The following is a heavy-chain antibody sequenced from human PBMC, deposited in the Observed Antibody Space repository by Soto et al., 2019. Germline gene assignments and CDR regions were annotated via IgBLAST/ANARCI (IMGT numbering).Heavy chain of an antibody. Sequence: PGGSLRLSCAASGFTFSLYSMIWVRQAPGKGLEWVASITSSSSYIYYEDSLKGRFTISRDNAKNSLFLQLDSLRAEDTAVYFCVGARSTDSRPDCWGQGTLVTVSS. D-gene: IGHD3-22*01. V-gene: IGHV3-21*01. CDR3: VGARSTDSRPDC. J-gene: IGHJ4*02. CDR1: GFTFSLYS. CDR2: ITSSSSYI.